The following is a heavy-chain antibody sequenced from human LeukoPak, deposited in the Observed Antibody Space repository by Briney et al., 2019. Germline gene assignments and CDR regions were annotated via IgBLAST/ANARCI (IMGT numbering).Heavy chain of an antibody. D-gene: IGHD4-23*01. V-gene: IGHV2-5*01. CDR2: IYWNDDK. J-gene: IGHJ2*01. CDR3: AHSKLRYWYFDL. CDR1: GFSLSTSGVG. Sequence: SGPTLVKPTQTLTLTCTFSGFSLSTSGVGVGWIRQPPGKALEWLALIYWNDDKRYSPSLKSRLTITKDTSKNQVVLTMTNMDSVDTVTYYCAHSKLRYWYFDLWGRGTLVTVSS.